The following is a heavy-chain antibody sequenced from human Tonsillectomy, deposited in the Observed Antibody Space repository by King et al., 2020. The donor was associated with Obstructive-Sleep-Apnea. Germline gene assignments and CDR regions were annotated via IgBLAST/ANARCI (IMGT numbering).Heavy chain of an antibody. J-gene: IGHJ6*02. D-gene: IGHD3-3*01. CDR3: ARNGVEWLSYPYYGMDV. V-gene: IGHV3-48*01. CDR2: IRSISSII. Sequence: VQLVESGGGLVQPGGSLRLSCAASGFTFISYSMHWVRQAPGQGPEWVSYIRSISSIIYYAVSVKGLLTITSDTAKNSLYLQMNSLRAEYTAVYYCARNGVEWLSYPYYGMDVWGQGTTVTVSS. CDR1: GFTFISYS.